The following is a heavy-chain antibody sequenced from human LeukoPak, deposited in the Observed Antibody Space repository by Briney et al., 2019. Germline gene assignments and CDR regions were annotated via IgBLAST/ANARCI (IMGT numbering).Heavy chain of an antibody. V-gene: IGHV3-30*18. CDR2: ISYDGSNK. CDR1: GFTFSSYT. J-gene: IGHJ4*02. D-gene: IGHD1-26*01. Sequence: GGSLRHSCADSGFTFSSYTMHRVRPAPGQGLEWVAVISYDGSNKYYADSVKGRFTISRDNSKNTLYLQMNSLRTDDTAVYYCAKIVGATGGYFDYWGQAPLVTVSS. CDR3: AKIVGATGGYFDY.